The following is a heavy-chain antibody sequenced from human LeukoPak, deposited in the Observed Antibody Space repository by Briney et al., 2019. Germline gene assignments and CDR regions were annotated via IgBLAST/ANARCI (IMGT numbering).Heavy chain of an antibody. D-gene: IGHD2-2*01. V-gene: IGHV1-18*01. CDR1: GYTFTSDG. CDR2: ISAYNGNT. Sequence: ASVKVSCKASGYTFTSDGISWVRQAPGQGLEWMGWISAYNGNTNYAQKLQGRVTMTSDTSTSTAYMELRRLRSDDTAVYYCARDIVVVPAAMSYYYYYGMDVWGQGTTVTVSS. J-gene: IGHJ6*02. CDR3: ARDIVVVPAAMSYYYYYGMDV.